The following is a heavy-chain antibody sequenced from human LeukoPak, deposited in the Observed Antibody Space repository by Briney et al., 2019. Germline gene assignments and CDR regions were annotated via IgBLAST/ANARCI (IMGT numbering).Heavy chain of an antibody. Sequence: NPGGSLRLSCAASGFTFSSYWMSWVRQAPGKGLEWVANIKQDGGEKYYVDSVKGRFTISRDNAKNSLYLQMNSLRAEDTAVYYCAREVAMIVVVTAGLDYWGQGALVTVSS. CDR1: GFTFSSYW. CDR2: IKQDGGEK. J-gene: IGHJ4*02. CDR3: AREVAMIVVVTAGLDY. V-gene: IGHV3-7*01. D-gene: IGHD3-22*01.